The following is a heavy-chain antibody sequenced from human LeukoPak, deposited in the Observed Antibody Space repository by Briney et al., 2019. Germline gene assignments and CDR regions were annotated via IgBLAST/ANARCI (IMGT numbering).Heavy chain of an antibody. Sequence: WGSLRLSCAVSGFTLSGYWMSWVRRAPGKGLEWVANIKYDGSEKKYVDYVKSRVTISRDNAKKSLDLQMNSLRVEDMGVYYCARGLGCLDPWGQGTLVTVSS. D-gene: IGHD2-8*01. J-gene: IGHJ5*02. CDR3: ARGLGCLDP. V-gene: IGHV3-7*01. CDR2: IKYDGSEK. CDR1: GFTLSGYW.